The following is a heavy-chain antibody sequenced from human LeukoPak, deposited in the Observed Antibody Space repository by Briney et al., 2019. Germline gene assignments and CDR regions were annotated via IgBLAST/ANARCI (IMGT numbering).Heavy chain of an antibody. CDR3: ARDREEYCSGGSCTNFDY. Sequence: GGSLRLSCAASGFTFSSYGMSWVRQAPGKGLEWVSSISTSSSYIYYADSVKGRFTVSRDNARNSLFLQMNSLRAEDTAVYFCARDREEYCSGGSCTNFDYWGQGTQVTVSS. CDR2: ISTSSSYI. CDR1: GFTFSSYG. V-gene: IGHV3-21*01. J-gene: IGHJ4*02. D-gene: IGHD2-15*01.